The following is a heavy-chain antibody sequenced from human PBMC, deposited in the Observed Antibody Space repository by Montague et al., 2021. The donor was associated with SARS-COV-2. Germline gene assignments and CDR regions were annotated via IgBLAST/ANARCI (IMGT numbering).Heavy chain of an antibody. V-gene: IGHV4-38-2*02. Sequence: SETLSLTCSVSGYSISSGYFWGWIRQPPGKGLEWIGAIYHGGFTHYSPSLKSRLTMSLDTSKNQFSLRLSSVTAADTAIYYCARACCGGDCNYLYIWFDSWGQGALVTVSS. D-gene: IGHD2-21*01. CDR2: IYHGGFT. CDR3: ARACCGGDCNYLYIWFDS. CDR1: GYSISSGYF. J-gene: IGHJ5*01.